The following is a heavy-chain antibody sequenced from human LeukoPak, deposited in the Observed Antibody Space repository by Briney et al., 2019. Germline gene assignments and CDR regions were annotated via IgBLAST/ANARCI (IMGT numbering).Heavy chain of an antibody. CDR3: AKGGYHYGYVDY. CDR1: GLTFSYYA. J-gene: IGHJ4*02. Sequence: GGSLRLSCAASGLTFSYYAMAWVRQAPGKGLEWVSSISGGSTYYADSVKGRFTISRDNSKNTLYLQMNSLRAEDSAVYYCAKGGYHYGYVDYWGQGTLVTVSS. CDR2: ISGGST. D-gene: IGHD5-18*01. V-gene: IGHV3-23*01.